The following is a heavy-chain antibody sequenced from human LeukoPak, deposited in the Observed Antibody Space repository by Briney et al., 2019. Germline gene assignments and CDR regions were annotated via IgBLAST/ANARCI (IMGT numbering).Heavy chain of an antibody. J-gene: IGHJ6*03. D-gene: IGHD1-26*01. CDR3: ARDPYSGRYGDYYYYYMDV. CDR2: ITSSSSYI. CDR1: GGSISSCY. Sequence: ETLSLTCTVSGGSISSCYWSWVRQAPGKGLEWVSSITSSSSYIYYADSVKGRFTISRDNAKNSLYLQMNSLRAEDTAVYYCARDPYSGRYGDYYYYYMDVWGKGTTVTISS. V-gene: IGHV3-21*01.